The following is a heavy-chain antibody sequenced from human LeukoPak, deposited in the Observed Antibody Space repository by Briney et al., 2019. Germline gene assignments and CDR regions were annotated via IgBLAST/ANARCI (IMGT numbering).Heavy chain of an antibody. D-gene: IGHD6-19*01. CDR1: GGSISSYY. V-gene: IGHV4-4*07. CDR2: MSSSGGT. CDR3: ARDRTSGWNYFDY. Sequence: SETLSLTCTVSGGSISSYYWSWIRQPAGKGLEWIGRMSSSGGTSYNPSLKSRVTMSLDTSKNQFSLRLSSVIAADTAMYFCARDRTSGWNYFDYWGQGTLVTVSS. J-gene: IGHJ4*02.